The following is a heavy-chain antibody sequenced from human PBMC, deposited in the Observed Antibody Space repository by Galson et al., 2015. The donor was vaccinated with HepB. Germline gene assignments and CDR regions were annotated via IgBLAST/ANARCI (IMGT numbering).Heavy chain of an antibody. CDR1: GYTFTSYY. V-gene: IGHV1-46*03. Sequence: SVKVSCKASGYTFTSYYMHWVRQAPGQGLEWMGIINPSGGSTSYAQKFQGRVTMSRDTSTSTVYMELSSLRSEDTAVYYCARGRTYKYYYYGMDVWGQGTTVTVSS. J-gene: IGHJ6*02. D-gene: IGHD1-14*01. CDR3: ARGRTYKYYYYGMDV. CDR2: INPSGGST.